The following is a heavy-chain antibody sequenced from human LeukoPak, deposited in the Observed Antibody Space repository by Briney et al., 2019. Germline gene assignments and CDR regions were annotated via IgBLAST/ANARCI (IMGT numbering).Heavy chain of an antibody. J-gene: IGHJ4*02. V-gene: IGHV3-30-3*01. CDR1: GFTFSSYA. CDR3: AREEVWFGEYYCDY. CDR2: ISYDGSNK. Sequence: GSLRLSCAASGFTFSSYAMHWVRQAPGKGLEWVAVISYDGSNKYYADSVKGRFTISRDNSKNTLYLQMNSLRAEDTAVYYCAREEVWFGEYYCDYWGQGTLVTVSS. D-gene: IGHD3-10*01.